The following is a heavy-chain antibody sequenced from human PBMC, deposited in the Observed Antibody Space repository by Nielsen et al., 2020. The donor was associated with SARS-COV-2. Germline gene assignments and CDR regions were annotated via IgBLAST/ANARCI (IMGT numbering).Heavy chain of an antibody. CDR2: ISYDGSNK. D-gene: IGHD2/OR15-2a*01. CDR1: GFTFSSYG. CDR3: AKDYSSSMIPGFTFDP. Sequence: GESLKISCAASGFTFSSYGMHWVRQAPGKGLEWVAVISYDGSNKYYADSVKGRFTISRDNSKNTLYLQMNSLRAEDTAVYYCAKDYSSSMIPGFTFDPWGQGTLVTVSS. V-gene: IGHV3-30*18. J-gene: IGHJ5*02.